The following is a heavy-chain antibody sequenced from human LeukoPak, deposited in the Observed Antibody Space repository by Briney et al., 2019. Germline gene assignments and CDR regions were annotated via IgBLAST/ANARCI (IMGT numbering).Heavy chain of an antibody. CDR1: GHSISSGSY. CDR3: ARPHCSGGSCFFGNYFDC. Sequence: SETLSLTCTVSGHSISSGSYWGWIRQPPGKGLEWIGSIHHSGSTYYNTSLKSRVAISVDTSKNHFSLKLSSVTAADTAVYYCARPHCSGGSCFFGNYFDCWGQGTLVTVSS. CDR2: IHHSGST. V-gene: IGHV4-38-2*02. J-gene: IGHJ4*02. D-gene: IGHD2-15*01.